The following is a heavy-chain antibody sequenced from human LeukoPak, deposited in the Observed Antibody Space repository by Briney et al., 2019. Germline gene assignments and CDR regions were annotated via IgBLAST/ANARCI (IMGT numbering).Heavy chain of an antibody. CDR2: ISGSDGST. Sequence: SGGSLRFSCAASGFTFSNYALSWVRQAPGKGLEWVSTISGSDGSTYYADSLKGRFTISRDNSKNTLYLQMNSLRAEDTAVYYFAKSYDSGWYVSDYWGQGTLVTVSS. V-gene: IGHV3-23*01. J-gene: IGHJ4*02. CDR1: GFTFSNYA. D-gene: IGHD6-19*01. CDR3: AKSYDSGWYVSDY.